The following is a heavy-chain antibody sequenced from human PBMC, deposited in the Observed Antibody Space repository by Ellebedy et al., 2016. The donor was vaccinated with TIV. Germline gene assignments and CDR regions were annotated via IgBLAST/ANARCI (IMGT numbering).Heavy chain of an antibody. D-gene: IGHD1-26*01. Sequence: GESLKISXTASGFTFSNYWMHWVRQAPGKGLVWVSRIKGDGSSTSYAESVMGRFTISRDNTKNTLSLQMNSLRAEDTALYYCVRDGVGAPPFDYWGQGTLVTVSS. V-gene: IGHV3-74*01. J-gene: IGHJ4*02. CDR2: IKGDGSST. CDR1: GFTFSNYW. CDR3: VRDGVGAPPFDY.